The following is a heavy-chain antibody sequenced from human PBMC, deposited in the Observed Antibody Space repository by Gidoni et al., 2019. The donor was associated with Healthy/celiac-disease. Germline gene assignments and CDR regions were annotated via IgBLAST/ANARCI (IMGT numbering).Heavy chain of an antibody. CDR2: ISGSGGST. V-gene: IGHV3-23*01. D-gene: IGHD1-26*01. J-gene: IGHJ4*02. CDR1: GFTFSSYA. Sequence: EVQLLESGGGLVQPGGSLRLSCAASGFTFSSYAMSWVRQAPGKGLEWVSAISGSGGSTYYADSVKGRFTISRDKSKNTLYLQMNSLRAEDTAVYYCATNRWWDSPLDYWGQGTLVTVSS. CDR3: ATNRWWDSPLDY.